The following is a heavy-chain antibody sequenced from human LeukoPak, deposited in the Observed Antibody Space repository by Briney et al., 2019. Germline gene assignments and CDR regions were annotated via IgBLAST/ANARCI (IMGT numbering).Heavy chain of an antibody. V-gene: IGHV1-46*01. CDR3: ARETDNSGSPPMSKRIYYFDY. D-gene: IGHD1-26*01. CDR1: TYTFTNYY. J-gene: IGHJ4*02. CDR2: INPSGATI. Sequence: ASVKVSCKASTYTFTNYYIHWVRQAPGQGLEWMGTINPSGATISYAQQFQGRVTMTRDTSTSTVYMELSSLRSEDTAVYYCARETDNSGSPPMSKRIYYFDYWGQGTLVTVSS.